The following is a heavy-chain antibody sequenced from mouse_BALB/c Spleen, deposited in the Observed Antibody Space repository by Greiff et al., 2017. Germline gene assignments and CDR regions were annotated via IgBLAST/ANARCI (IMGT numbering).Heavy chain of an antibody. Sequence: QVQLQQPGAELVKPGASVKLSCKASGYTFTSYWMHWVKQRPGQGLEWIGEINPSNGRTNYNEKFKSKATLTVDKSSSTAYMQLSSLTSEDSAVYYCNYAIYAMDYWGQGTSVTVSS. V-gene: IGHV1S81*02. CDR1: GYTFTSYW. J-gene: IGHJ4*01. CDR3: NYAIYAMDY. CDR2: INPSNGRT. D-gene: IGHD1-1*01.